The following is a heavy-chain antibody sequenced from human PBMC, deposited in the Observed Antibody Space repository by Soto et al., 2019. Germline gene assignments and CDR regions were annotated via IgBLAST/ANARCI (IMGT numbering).Heavy chain of an antibody. D-gene: IGHD3-10*01. V-gene: IGHV4-59*01. J-gene: IGHJ5*02. Sequence: PSETLSLTCTVSGGCISSYYWSWIRQPPGKGLEWIGYIYYSGSTNYNPSLKSRVTISVDTSKNQFSLKLSSVTAADTAVYYCARDSPRVRGAPTHLFDPWGQGTLVTVSS. CDR1: GGCISSYY. CDR2: IYYSGST. CDR3: ARDSPRVRGAPTHLFDP.